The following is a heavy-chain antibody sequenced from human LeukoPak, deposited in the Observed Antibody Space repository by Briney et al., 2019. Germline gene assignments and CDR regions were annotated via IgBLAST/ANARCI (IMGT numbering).Heavy chain of an antibody. CDR2: IYYRSKWFS. Sequence: TLSLSSAISGDSVSSNSVAWNWSRQSPSRGLEWLGRIYYRSKWFSDYAVSVKSRITINPDTSKNQFSLQLNSLTPDDTAVYYCAVARSSGFPFLGQTTMVTVSS. J-gene: IGHJ3*01. V-gene: IGHV6-1*01. D-gene: IGHD6-19*01. CDR1: GDSVSSNSVA. CDR3: AVARSSGFPF.